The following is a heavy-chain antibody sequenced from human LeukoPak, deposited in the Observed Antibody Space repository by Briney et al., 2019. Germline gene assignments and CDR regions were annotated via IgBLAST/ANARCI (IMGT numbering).Heavy chain of an antibody. CDR3: AREGRVSGYDFDC. CDR2: INSDGSSI. J-gene: IGHJ4*02. V-gene: IGHV3-74*03. D-gene: IGHD5-12*01. Sequence: GGSLRLSCAASGFTFSSYWMHWVRQAPGKGLMWVSRINSDGSSITYADSVKGRFTISRDNAKNTLYLQMNSLRVEDTAVYYCAREGRVSGYDFDCWGQGTPVTVSS. CDR1: GFTFSSYW.